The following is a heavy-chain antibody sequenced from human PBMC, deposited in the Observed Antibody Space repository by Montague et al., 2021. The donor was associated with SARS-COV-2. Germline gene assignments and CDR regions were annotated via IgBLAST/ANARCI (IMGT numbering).Heavy chain of an antibody. CDR1: GGSISSYHHY. CDR2: MYYSGST. D-gene: IGHD3-9*01. CDR3: ARQLRYYDWRADY. J-gene: IGHJ4*02. Sequence: SETLSLTCTVSGGSISSYHHYWGWIRQPPGKGLEWIGAMYYSGSTRLNPSLKSRVTISVDTSKNQLSLNLRSVTAADTAVYYCARQLRYYDWRADYWGQGTLVSVSS. V-gene: IGHV4-39*07.